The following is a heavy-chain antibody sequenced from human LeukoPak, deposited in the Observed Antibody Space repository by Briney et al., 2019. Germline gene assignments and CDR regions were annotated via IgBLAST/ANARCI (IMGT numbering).Heavy chain of an antibody. V-gene: IGHV4-59*12. D-gene: IGHD5-12*01. CDR2: IYYSGST. J-gene: IGHJ3*02. CDR3: ARAVANAFDI. CDR1: GGSISGYY. Sequence: SETLSLTCAVSGGSISGYYWSWIRQPPGKGLEWIGYIYYSGSTNYNPSLKSRVTISVDTSKNQFSLKLSSVTAADTAVYYCARAVANAFDIWGQGTMVTVSS.